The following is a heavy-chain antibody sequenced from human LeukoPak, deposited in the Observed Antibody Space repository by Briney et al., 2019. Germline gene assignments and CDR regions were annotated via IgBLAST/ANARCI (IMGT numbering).Heavy chain of an antibody. D-gene: IGHD2-15*01. J-gene: IGHJ6*03. CDR1: GGSISSNSYY. CDR3: ARVPYCSGGSCYSGEVGYYYMDV. Sequence: PSETLSLTCAVSGGSISSNSYYWGWIRQPPGKGLEWIGSIYYSGSTYYNPSLKSRVTISVDTSKNQFSLKLSSVTAADTAVYYCARVPYCSGGSCYSGEVGYYYMDVWGKGTTVTVSS. V-gene: IGHV4-39*07. CDR2: IYYSGST.